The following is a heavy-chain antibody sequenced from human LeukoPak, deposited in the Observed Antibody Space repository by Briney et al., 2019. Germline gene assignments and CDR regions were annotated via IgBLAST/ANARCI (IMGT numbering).Heavy chain of an antibody. D-gene: IGHD3-22*01. CDR3: ARGYYYDSSGYYLTDFDY. V-gene: IGHV1-46*01. CDR2: INPSGGST. Sequence: ASVTVSCTASGYTFTSYYMHWVRQAPGQGLEWMGIINPSGGSTSYAQKFQGRVTMTRDTSTSTVYMELSSLRSEDTAVYYCARGYYYDSSGYYLTDFDYWGQGTLVTVSS. J-gene: IGHJ4*02. CDR1: GYTFTSYY.